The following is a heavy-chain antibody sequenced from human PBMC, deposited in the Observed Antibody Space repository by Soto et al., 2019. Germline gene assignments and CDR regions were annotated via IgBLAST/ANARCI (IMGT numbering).Heavy chain of an antibody. V-gene: IGHV1-2*04. D-gene: IGHD6-6*01. CDR2: INPNSGGT. CDR3: ARDSSSSSGALWLDY. CDR1: GYTFTGYY. J-gene: IGHJ4*02. Sequence: ASVKVSCKASGYTFTGYYMHWRRQAPGQGLEWMGWINPNSGGTNYAQKVQGWVTMTRDTSISTAYMELSRLRSDDTAVYYCARDSSSSSGALWLDYWGQGTLVTVSS.